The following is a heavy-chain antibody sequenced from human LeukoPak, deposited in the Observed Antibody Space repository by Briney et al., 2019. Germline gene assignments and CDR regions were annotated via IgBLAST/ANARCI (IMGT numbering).Heavy chain of an antibody. D-gene: IGHD1-26*01. CDR3: TTDVGATPYYFDY. J-gene: IGHJ4*02. Sequence: GGSLRLSCAASGFTFSNAWMSWVRQAPGKGLEWVGRIKSETDGSTKDYAAPVKGRFTISRDDSKNTLYLQMNSLKTEDTAVYYCTTDVGATPYYFDYWGQGTLVTVSS. V-gene: IGHV3-15*01. CDR2: IKSETDGSTK. CDR1: GFTFSNAW.